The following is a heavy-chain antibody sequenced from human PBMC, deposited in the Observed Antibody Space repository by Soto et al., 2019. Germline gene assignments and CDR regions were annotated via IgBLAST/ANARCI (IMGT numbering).Heavy chain of an antibody. CDR1: GFTFSSYE. D-gene: IGHD2-15*01. J-gene: IGHJ5*02. Sequence: PGGSLRLSCAASGFTFSSYEMNWVRQAPGKGLEWVSYISSSGSTIYYADSVKGRFTISRDNAKNSLYLQMNSLRAEDTAVYYCAREGRYCSGGSCYPDPEGFDPWGQGTLVTVSS. CDR2: ISSSGSTI. V-gene: IGHV3-48*03. CDR3: AREGRYCSGGSCYPDPEGFDP.